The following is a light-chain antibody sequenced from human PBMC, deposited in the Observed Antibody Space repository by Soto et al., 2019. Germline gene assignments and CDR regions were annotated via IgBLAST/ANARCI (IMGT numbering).Light chain of an antibody. CDR2: GAS. J-gene: IGKJ2*01. V-gene: IGKV3-20*01. CDR1: QSVSTRY. Sequence: ESMLTQSPGTLSLSPGERATLSCRASQSVSTRYLAWYQQKPGQAPRLLIYGASIRATGIPDRFSGSGSGTDFTLTISRLEPDDFAVYYCHQFGRSPPAFTFGQGTKLEI. CDR3: HQFGRSPPAFT.